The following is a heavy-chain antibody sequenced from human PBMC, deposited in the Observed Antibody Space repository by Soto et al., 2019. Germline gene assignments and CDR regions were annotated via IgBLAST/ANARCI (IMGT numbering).Heavy chain of an antibody. V-gene: IGHV4-59*01. CDR3: ARGGAQISSLTAFDY. CDR1: GVSIRSYY. J-gene: IGHJ4*02. CDR2: IYYSGST. Sequence: ETLSLTCTVSGVSIRSYYWSWIRQPPGKGLEWIGYIYYSGSTNYNPSLKSRVTMSVDTSKNQFSLKLRSVTAADTAVYYCARGGAQISSLTAFDYWGQGTLVTVSS. D-gene: IGHD1-26*01.